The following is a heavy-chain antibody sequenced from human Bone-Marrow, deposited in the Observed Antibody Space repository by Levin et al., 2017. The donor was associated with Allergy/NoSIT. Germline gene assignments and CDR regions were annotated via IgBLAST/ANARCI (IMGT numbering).Heavy chain of an antibody. CDR3: AKGASSSWPYYYYGMDV. V-gene: IGHV3-30*18. Sequence: PGGSLRLSCAASGFTFSSYGMHWVRQAPGKGLEWVAVISYDGSNKYYADSVKGRFTISRDNSKNTLYLQMNSLRAEDTAVYYCAKGASSSWPYYYYGMDVWGQGTTVTVSS. D-gene: IGHD6-13*01. J-gene: IGHJ6*02. CDR2: ISYDGSNK. CDR1: GFTFSSYG.